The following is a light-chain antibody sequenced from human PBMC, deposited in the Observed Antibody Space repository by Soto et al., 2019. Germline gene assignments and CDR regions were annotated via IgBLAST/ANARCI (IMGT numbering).Light chain of an antibody. CDR1: QSVSSSY. CDR3: QQYCSSLYT. Sequence: EIVLTQSPGTLSLSPGERATLSCRASQSVSSSYLAWYQQKPGQAPRLLIYGASSRATGIPDRFSDSGSGTDFTLTISRLEPEDFAVYYCQQYCSSLYTFGQGTKLEIK. CDR2: GAS. J-gene: IGKJ2*01. V-gene: IGKV3-20*01.